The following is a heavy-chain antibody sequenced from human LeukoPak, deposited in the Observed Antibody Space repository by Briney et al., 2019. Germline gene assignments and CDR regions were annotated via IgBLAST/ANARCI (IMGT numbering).Heavy chain of an antibody. CDR1: GLTVSSSY. J-gene: IGHJ3*02. CDR2: IYNDGST. CDR3: ARNILFAFDI. V-gene: IGHV3-53*01. Sequence: GGSLRLSCAASGLTVSSSYMSWVRQAPGKGLEWVSIIYNDGSTYYADSMKGRYTISRDNSKNTLYLQVNSLRAEDTAMYYCARNILFAFDIWGQGTMVTVSS.